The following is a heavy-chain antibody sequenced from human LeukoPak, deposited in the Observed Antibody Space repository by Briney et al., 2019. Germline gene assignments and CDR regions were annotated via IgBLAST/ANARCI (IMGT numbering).Heavy chain of an antibody. CDR3: AKEVADSSGYWRYHFDY. V-gene: IGHV3-23*01. CDR1: GFTFSSYA. Sequence: GGSLRLSCAASGFTFSSYAMSWVRQAPGKGLEWVSAISGSGGSTYYADSVKGRFTISRDNSKNTLYLQMNSLRAEDTAVYYCAKEVADSSGYWRYHFDYWGQGTLVTVSS. J-gene: IGHJ4*02. CDR2: ISGSGGST. D-gene: IGHD3-22*01.